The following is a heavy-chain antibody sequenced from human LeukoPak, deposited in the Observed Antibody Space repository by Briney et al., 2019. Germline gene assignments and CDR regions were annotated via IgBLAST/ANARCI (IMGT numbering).Heavy chain of an antibody. V-gene: IGHV3-23*01. Sequence: GGSLRLSCAASGFTFRGYAMSWVRQAPGMGLEWVSAISGSGVSTFHADSVTGRFTISRDNSKDALYLQMHSLRAEDTAVYYCAKPSGSHPNYYFDSWGQGTLVTVYS. D-gene: IGHD1-26*01. J-gene: IGHJ4*02. CDR1: GFTFRGYA. CDR2: ISGSGVST. CDR3: AKPSGSHPNYYFDS.